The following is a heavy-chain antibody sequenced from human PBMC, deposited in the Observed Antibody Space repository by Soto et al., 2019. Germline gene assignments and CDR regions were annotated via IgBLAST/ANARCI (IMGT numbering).Heavy chain of an antibody. CDR3: ARAAALDAFDI. V-gene: IGHV3-33*01. J-gene: IGHJ3*02. Sequence: PGGSLRLSCAASGFTFSSYGMHWVRQAPGKGLEWVAVIWYDGSNKYYADSVKGRFTISRDNSKNTLYLQMNSLRAEDTAVYYCARAAALDAFDIWGKGTMVTVS. CDR1: GFTFSSYG. CDR2: IWYDGSNK. D-gene: IGHD2-15*01.